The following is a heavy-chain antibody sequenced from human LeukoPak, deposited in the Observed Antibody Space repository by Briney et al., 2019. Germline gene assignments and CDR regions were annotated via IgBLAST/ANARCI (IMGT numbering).Heavy chain of an antibody. CDR3: AREGDDFWSGYHDY. CDR2: IIPIFGTA. CDR1: GGTFSSYA. J-gene: IGHJ4*02. Sequence: ASVKVSCKASGGTFSSYAISWVRQAPGQGLGWMGGIIPIFGTANYAQKFQGRVTITTDESTSTAYMELSSLRSEDTAVYYCAREGDDFWSGYHDYWGQGTLVTVSS. V-gene: IGHV1-69*05. D-gene: IGHD3-3*01.